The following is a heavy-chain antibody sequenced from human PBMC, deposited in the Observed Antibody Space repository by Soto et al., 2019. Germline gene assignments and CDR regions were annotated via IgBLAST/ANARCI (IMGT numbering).Heavy chain of an antibody. J-gene: IGHJ4*02. D-gene: IGHD3-3*01. CDR3: ASEFRITIFGARDY. CDR2: ISGSGGST. V-gene: IGHV3-23*01. Sequence: GGSLRLSCAASGFTFSSYAMSWVRQAPGKGLEWVSAISGSGGSTYYADSVKGRFTISRDNSKNTLYLQMNSLRAEDTAVYYCASEFRITIFGARDYWGQGTLVTVSS. CDR1: GFTFSSYA.